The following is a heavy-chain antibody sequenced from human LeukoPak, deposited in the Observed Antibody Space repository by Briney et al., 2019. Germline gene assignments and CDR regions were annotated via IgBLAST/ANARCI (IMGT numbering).Heavy chain of an antibody. CDR3: AKIDRQYCSRSSCYALDY. CDR2: IYPGDSDT. D-gene: IGHD2-2*01. V-gene: IGHV5-51*01. J-gene: IGHJ4*02. Sequence: GESLKISCKCSGYSFTSYWIGWVRQMPGKGLEWMGIIYPGDSDTRYSPSFQGQVTISVDKSISTAYLQWGGLKASDTAIYYCAKIDRQYCSRSSCYALDYWGQGTQVTVSS. CDR1: GYSFTSYW.